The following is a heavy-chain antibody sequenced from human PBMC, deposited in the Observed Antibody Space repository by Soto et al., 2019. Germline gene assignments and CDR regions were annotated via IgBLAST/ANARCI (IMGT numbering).Heavy chain of an antibody. D-gene: IGHD3-3*01. Sequence: ASVMVSCKASGYTFTSYAMHWVRQAPGQRLEWMGWINAGNGNTKYSQKFQGRVTITRDTSASTAYMELSSLRSEDTAVYYCARDGPGLRFLEWLTIPPNWFDPWGQGTLVTVSS. J-gene: IGHJ5*02. CDR3: ARDGPGLRFLEWLTIPPNWFDP. CDR1: GYTFTSYA. CDR2: INAGNGNT. V-gene: IGHV1-3*01.